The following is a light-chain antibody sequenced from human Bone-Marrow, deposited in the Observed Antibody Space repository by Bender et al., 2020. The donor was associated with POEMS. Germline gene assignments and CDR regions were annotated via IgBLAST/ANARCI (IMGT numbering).Light chain of an antibody. Sequence: QSVLTQPPSASGTPGQRVTISCSGSNSNIGTNAVNWYQQFPGTAPKPLIYSDNQRPSGVPDRFYAFKSGPSASMASGGVRCEGEADYYCRSYDSGLGGAVLGGETEVSVL. CDR1: NSNIGTNA. J-gene: IGLJ2*01. V-gene: IGLV1-44*01. CDR2: SDN. CDR3: RSYDSGLGGAV.